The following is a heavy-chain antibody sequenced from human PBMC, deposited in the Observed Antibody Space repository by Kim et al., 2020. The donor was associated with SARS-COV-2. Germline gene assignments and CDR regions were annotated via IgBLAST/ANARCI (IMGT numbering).Heavy chain of an antibody. CDR3: AGPKGEVGYYYGSGSYSSFDY. D-gene: IGHD3-10*01. CDR1: GGTFSSYA. V-gene: IGHV1-69*13. Sequence: SVKVSCKASGGTFSSYAISWVRQAPGQGLEWMGGIIPIFGTANYAQKFQGRVTITADESTSTAYMELSSLRSEDTAVYYCAGPKGEVGYYYGSGSYSSFDYWGQGTLVTVAS. CDR2: IIPIFGTA. J-gene: IGHJ4*02.